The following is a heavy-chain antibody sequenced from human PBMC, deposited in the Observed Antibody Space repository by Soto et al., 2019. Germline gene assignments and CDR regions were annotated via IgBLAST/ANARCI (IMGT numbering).Heavy chain of an antibody. CDR3: ARGPYGSSSVVAFDT. V-gene: IGHV4-30-4*08. CDR1: GDSFSSADYY. D-gene: IGHD6-6*01. CDR2: SYYSGNT. Sequence: PSETLSLTCTLSGDSFSSADYYWSWIRQPPGKGLEWIGYSYYSGNTYYNPSLKSRVAIPGDTSKNQFSLKLTSVTAADTAVYYCARGPYGSSSVVAFDTWGPGTLVTVSS. J-gene: IGHJ4*02.